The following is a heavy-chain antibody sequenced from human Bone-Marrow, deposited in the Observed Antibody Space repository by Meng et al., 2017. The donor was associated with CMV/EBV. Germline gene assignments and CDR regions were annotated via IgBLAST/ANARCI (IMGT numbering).Heavy chain of an antibody. V-gene: IGHV4-39*07. Sequence: SETLSLTCTVSGGSISSPTYYWGWIRQPPGKGLEWIGSVHYSGDTDYNPSLKSRVTISVDTSKNQFSLKLSSVTAADTAVYYCARALIWFGASYGMDVWGQGTTVTVSS. CDR3: ARALIWFGASYGMDV. CDR2: VHYSGDT. D-gene: IGHD3-10*01. CDR1: GGSISSPTYY. J-gene: IGHJ6*02.